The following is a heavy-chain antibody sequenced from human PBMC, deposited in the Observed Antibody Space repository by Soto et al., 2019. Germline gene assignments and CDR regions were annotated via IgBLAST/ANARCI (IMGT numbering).Heavy chain of an antibody. CDR1: GGSIRNANYY. Sequence: SETLSLTCTVSGGSIRNANYYWSWIRHHPGKGLEWIGYIYYTGTTYYSPSLESRVAISVDTSQNQFSLQLGAVTAADTAVYFCPRASLSRCVDRNCPAWFDPCDPGTLVTVSS. V-gene: IGHV4-31*03. CDR2: IYYTGTT. D-gene: IGHD1-7*01. CDR3: PRASLSRCVDRNCPAWFDP. J-gene: IGHJ5*02.